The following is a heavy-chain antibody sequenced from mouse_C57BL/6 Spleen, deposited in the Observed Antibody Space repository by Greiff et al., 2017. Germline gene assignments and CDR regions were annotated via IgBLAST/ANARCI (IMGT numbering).Heavy chain of an antibody. V-gene: IGHV14-2*01. CDR3: ARRYYGSSYFDY. J-gene: IGHJ2*01. CDR1: GFNIKDYY. CDR2: LDPEDGET. Sequence: EVKLVESGAELVKPGASVKLSCTASGFNIKDYYMHWVKQRTEQGLEWIGRLDPEDGETKYAPKFQGKATITADTSSNTAYLQLSSLTSADTAVYYCARRYYGSSYFDYWGQGTTLTVSS. D-gene: IGHD1-1*01.